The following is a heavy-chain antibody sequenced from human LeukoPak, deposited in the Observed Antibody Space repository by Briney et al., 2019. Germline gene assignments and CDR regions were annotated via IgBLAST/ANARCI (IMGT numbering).Heavy chain of an antibody. V-gene: IGHV3-21*01. CDR3: VRLRRNSDWRGYYYEYNY. CDR2: INPTSTSI. J-gene: IGHJ4*02. CDR1: GFTLCHYS. Sequence: GGSLTLSCAPSGFTLCHYSINCLPQAPGKGLEWVSYINPTSTSIYYAHAVKVRFILSRYNAQISLFLQMNSLRAQDTALYYYVRLRRNSDWRGYYYEYNYWGQGILGTV. D-gene: IGHD3-22*01.